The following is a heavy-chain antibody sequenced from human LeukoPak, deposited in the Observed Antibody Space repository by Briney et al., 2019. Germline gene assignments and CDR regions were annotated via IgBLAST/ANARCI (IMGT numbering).Heavy chain of an antibody. D-gene: IGHD3-10*01. V-gene: IGHV4-39*01. CDR1: GDSINNNNYY. J-gene: IGHJ4*02. CDR3: ARSPMLRGVILFVHFDS. Sequence: SETLSLTCTVSGDSINNNNYYWGWIRQPPGKGLEWIGSIYYSGNTYYNPSLKSRLTMSVDTSKNQFSLKLNSVTAADTAVYYCARSPMLRGVILFVHFDSWGQGTLVTVSS. CDR2: IYYSGNT.